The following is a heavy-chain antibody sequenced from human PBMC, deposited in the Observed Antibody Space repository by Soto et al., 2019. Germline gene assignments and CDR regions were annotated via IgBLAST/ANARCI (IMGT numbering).Heavy chain of an antibody. J-gene: IGHJ6*02. Sequence: QVQLVQSGAEVKKSGASVKVSCKASRYTFISYDINWVRQATGQGLEWMGWMNPNSGNTGYAQKFQSRITMTRNTSTNTAYMELSSLRSEDTAVYYCARGQEVWWNAGPLGLHGLDVWGQGTTVTVSS. D-gene: IGHD3-16*01. CDR2: MNPNSGNT. CDR3: ARGQEVWWNAGPLGLHGLDV. V-gene: IGHV1-8*01. CDR1: RYTFISYD.